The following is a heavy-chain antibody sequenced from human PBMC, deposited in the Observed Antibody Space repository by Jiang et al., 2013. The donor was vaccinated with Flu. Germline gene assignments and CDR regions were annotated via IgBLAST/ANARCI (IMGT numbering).Heavy chain of an antibody. J-gene: IGHJ5*02. D-gene: IGHD3-16*01. CDR3: ARSVRGDWFDP. Sequence: GKGLEWIGYIYYSGSTNYNPSLKSRVTISVDTSKNQFSLKLSSVTAADTAVYYCARSVRGDWFDPWGQGTLVTVSS. CDR2: IYYSGST. V-gene: IGHV4-59*01.